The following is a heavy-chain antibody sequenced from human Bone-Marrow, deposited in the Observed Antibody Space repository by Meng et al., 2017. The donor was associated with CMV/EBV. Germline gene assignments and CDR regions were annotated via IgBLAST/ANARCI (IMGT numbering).Heavy chain of an antibody. CDR2: IKSKTDGGTT. Sequence: GGSLRLSCAASGFTFSNAWMSWVRQAPGKGLEWVGRIKSKTDGGTTDYAAPVKGRFTISRDDSKNTLYLQMNSLKTEDTAVYYCTTEIPRYVDTAMVFFGRNYYYGMDVWGQGTTVTVSS. CDR3: TTEIPRYVDTAMVFFGRNYYYGMDV. CDR1: GFTFSNAW. V-gene: IGHV3-15*01. D-gene: IGHD5-18*01. J-gene: IGHJ6*02.